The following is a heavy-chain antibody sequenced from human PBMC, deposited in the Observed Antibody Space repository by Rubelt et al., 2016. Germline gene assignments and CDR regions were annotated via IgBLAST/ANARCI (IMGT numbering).Heavy chain of an antibody. Sequence: QVQLVQSGAEVKRPGASVKVSCKASGYPFATYAMHWVRQAPGQRLEWMGWIDAGNGDTKYSINLQGRVTVTRDTCASTAYMVLSSLRSEDSAVYYCARFALPAVTTAYYYYALDVWGQGTTVTVSS. CDR3: ARFALPAVTTAYYYYALDV. D-gene: IGHD4-17*01. J-gene: IGHJ6*02. CDR1: GYPFATYA. V-gene: IGHV1-3*01. CDR2: IDAGNGDT.